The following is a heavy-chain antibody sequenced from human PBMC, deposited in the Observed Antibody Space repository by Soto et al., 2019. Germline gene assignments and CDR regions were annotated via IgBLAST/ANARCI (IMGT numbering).Heavy chain of an antibody. CDR3: VRDGNRHNFDF. D-gene: IGHD2-15*01. V-gene: IGHV1-46*01. J-gene: IGHJ4*02. CDR2: IHPSVGAT. CDR1: GYPFTNYF. Sequence: QVQLVQSGAEMKKPGASVTLSCGPSGYPFTNYFIHWVRQAPGQGLTWLGRIHPSVGATIYAREFQGRFTITSDTSTTTVYLELSSLTSGDTAVYYCVRDGNRHNFDFWGQGTLVTVSS.